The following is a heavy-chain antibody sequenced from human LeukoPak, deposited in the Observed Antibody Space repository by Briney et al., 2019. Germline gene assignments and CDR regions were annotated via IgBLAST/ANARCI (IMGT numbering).Heavy chain of an antibody. CDR2: INPNSGGT. D-gene: IGHD5-12*01. Sequence: GASVKVSCKASGNTFTGYYMHWVRQAPGQGLEWMGWINPNSGGTDYAQKFQGRVTMTRDTSISTAYMELSRLTSDDTAVYYCARGYAFRGDAFDLGGQGTTLTVSS. CDR3: ARGYAFRGDAFDL. J-gene: IGHJ3*01. CDR1: GNTFTGYY. V-gene: IGHV1-2*02.